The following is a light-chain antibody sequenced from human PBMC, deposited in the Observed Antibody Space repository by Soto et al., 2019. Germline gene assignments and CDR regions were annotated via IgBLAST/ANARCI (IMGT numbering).Light chain of an antibody. CDR2: GAS. CDR1: QSVSSSY. Sequence: EIVLTQSPGTLSLSPGERATLSCRASQSVSSSYLAWYQQKPGQAPRLLIYGASNRAAGVPDRFSGSGSGTDFTLTISGLEPEDFAVYYCQQYDTSPFTFGQGTRLEIK. V-gene: IGKV3-20*01. CDR3: QQYDTSPFT. J-gene: IGKJ5*01.